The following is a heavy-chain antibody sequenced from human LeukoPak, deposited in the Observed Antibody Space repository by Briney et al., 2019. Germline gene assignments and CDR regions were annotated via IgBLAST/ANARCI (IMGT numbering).Heavy chain of an antibody. J-gene: IGHJ4*02. Sequence: GGSLRLSCAASGFTVSSNYMSWVRQAPGKGLEWVSVIYSGGSTYYADSVKGRFTISRDNSKNTLYLQMNSLRAEDTAVYYCARGVTMVRGVIQTPGYWGQGTLVTVSS. CDR1: GFTVSSNY. V-gene: IGHV3-53*01. CDR3: ARGVTMVRGVIQTPGY. D-gene: IGHD3-10*01. CDR2: IYSGGST.